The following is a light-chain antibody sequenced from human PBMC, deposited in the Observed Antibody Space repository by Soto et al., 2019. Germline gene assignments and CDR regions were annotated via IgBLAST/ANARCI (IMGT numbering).Light chain of an antibody. CDR3: CSYPSSSTLYA. V-gene: IGLV2-14*01. Sequence: QSALTQPASVSGSPGQSITISCTGTSSDVGRYNYVSWYQQHPGKAPKLMIHDVSNRPSGVSDRFSGSKSGNTASLTISGLQAEDEDDYYCCSYPSSSTLYAFGTGTKLTVL. CDR2: DVS. CDR1: SSDVGRYNY. J-gene: IGLJ1*01.